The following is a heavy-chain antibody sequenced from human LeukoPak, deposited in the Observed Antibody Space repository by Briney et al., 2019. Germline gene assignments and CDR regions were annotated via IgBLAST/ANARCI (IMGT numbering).Heavy chain of an antibody. Sequence: PSETLSLTCTVSGGSISSSSYYWGWIRQPPGKGLEWIGSIYYSGSTYYNPSLKSRVTISVDTSKNQFSLKLSSVTAADTAVYYCARHLARGYCSGGSCYLDYWGQGTLVTVSS. J-gene: IGHJ4*02. CDR3: ARHLARGYCSGGSCYLDY. D-gene: IGHD2-15*01. CDR2: IYYSGST. V-gene: IGHV4-39*01. CDR1: GGSISSSSYY.